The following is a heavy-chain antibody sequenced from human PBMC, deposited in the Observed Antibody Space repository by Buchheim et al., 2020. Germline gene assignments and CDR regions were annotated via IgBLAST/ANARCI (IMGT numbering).Heavy chain of an antibody. CDR2: ISYDGSNK. CDR3: AKGRTMVRGVGAY. D-gene: IGHD3-10*01. V-gene: IGHV3-30*18. CDR1: GFTFSSYG. Sequence: QVQLVESGGGVVQPGRSLRLSCAASGFTFSSYGMHWVRQAPGKGLEWVAVISYDGSNKYYADSVKGRFTISRDNSKNTLYLQMNSLRAEDTAVYYCAKGRTMVRGVGAYWGQGTL. J-gene: IGHJ4*02.